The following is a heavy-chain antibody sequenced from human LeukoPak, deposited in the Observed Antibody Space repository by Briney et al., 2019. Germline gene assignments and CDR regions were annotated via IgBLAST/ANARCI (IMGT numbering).Heavy chain of an antibody. CDR3: ARGAAAGYYFDY. CDR1: GGSISSYY. Sequence: SSETPSLTCTVSGGSISSYYWTWIRQPPGKGLEWVGYIYYSGSTNYNPSLKSRVTISADTSKNQFSLKLSSVTAADTAVYYCARGAAAGYYFDYWGQGTLVTVSS. V-gene: IGHV4-59*12. D-gene: IGHD6-13*01. CDR2: IYYSGST. J-gene: IGHJ4*02.